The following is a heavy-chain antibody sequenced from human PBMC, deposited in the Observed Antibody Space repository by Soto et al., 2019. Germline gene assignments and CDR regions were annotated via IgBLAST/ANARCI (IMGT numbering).Heavy chain of an antibody. Sequence: SETLSLTCAVSGGAITSGAYSLSCIRQPPWKVLEWLGYISQSGATYYNPSLERRVTISMDTSKNAFSLNLSSVTADDTAVYYCARGIWNIEEMIYGFYFDPWGPGTLVTVSS. CDR1: GGAITSGAYS. CDR2: ISQSGAT. V-gene: IGHV4-30-2*01. D-gene: IGHD2-8*01. J-gene: IGHJ5*02. CDR3: ARGIWNIEEMIYGFYFDP.